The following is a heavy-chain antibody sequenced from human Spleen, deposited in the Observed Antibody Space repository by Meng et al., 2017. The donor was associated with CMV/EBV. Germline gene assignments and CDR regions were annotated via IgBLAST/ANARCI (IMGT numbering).Heavy chain of an antibody. Sequence: SLKISCAVSGFIFDDYAMHWVRQAPGKGLEWVSGITWNSGSIGYADSVKGRFTISRDNAKNSLYLQMNSLRAEDTALYYCAKVDDPISVGYYGMDVWGQGTTVTVSS. J-gene: IGHJ6*02. CDR2: ITWNSGSI. V-gene: IGHV3-9*01. D-gene: IGHD4-23*01. CDR3: AKVDDPISVGYYGMDV. CDR1: GFIFDDYA.